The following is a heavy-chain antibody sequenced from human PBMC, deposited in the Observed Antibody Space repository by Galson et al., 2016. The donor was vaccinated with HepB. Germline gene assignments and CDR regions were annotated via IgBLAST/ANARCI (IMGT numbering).Heavy chain of an antibody. D-gene: IGHD4-17*01. CDR3: AKGLYVDNGYFDA. CDR2: IGGSGAPT. J-gene: IGHJ4*02. Sequence: SLRLSCAASGFTFNSYAMSWVRQAPGKGLEWVAAIGGSGAPTNYADSVKGRFTISRDNSRNTLNLQMNSLRAEDTAVYYCAKGLYVDNGYFDAWGQGTLVTVSS. V-gene: IGHV3-23*01. CDR1: GFTFNSYA.